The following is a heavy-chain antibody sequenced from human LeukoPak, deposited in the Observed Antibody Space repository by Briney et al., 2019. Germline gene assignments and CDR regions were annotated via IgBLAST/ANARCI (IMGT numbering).Heavy chain of an antibody. J-gene: IGHJ6*03. D-gene: IGHD6-6*01. CDR2: IKQDGSEK. CDR1: GFTFSSYW. V-gene: IGHV3-7*01. CDR3: AREPFEYSSSRYYYYMDV. Sequence: GGSLRLSCAASGFTFSSYWMSWVRQAPGKGLEWVANIKQDGSEKYYVDSVKGRFTISRDNAKNSLYLQMNSLRAEDTAVYYCAREPFEYSSSRYYYYMDVWGKGTTVTVSS.